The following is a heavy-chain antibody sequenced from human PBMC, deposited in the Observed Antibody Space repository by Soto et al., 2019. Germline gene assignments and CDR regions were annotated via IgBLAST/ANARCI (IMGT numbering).Heavy chain of an antibody. CDR2: IYHSGST. V-gene: IGHV4-4*02. D-gene: IGHD3-3*01. CDR3: ARDIRVSFGVEKGDWFDP. CDR1: GGSISSSNW. J-gene: IGHJ5*02. Sequence: QVQLQESGPGLVKPSGTLSLTCAVSGGSISSSNWWSWVRQPPGKGLEWIGEIYHSGSTNYNPSLKSRVTISVDKSKNQFSLKLSSVTAADTAVYYCARDIRVSFGVEKGDWFDPWGQGTPVTVSS.